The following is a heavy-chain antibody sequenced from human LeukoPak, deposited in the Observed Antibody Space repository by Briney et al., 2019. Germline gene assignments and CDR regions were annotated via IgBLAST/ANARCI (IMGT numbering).Heavy chain of an antibody. CDR3: ARGQWLVLDY. J-gene: IGHJ4*02. D-gene: IGHD6-19*01. CDR2: INDSGST. V-gene: IGHV4-34*01. Sequence: ASETLSLTCAVYGGSFSGYYWSWIRQSPGKGLEWIGEINDSGSTNYNPSLESRVTISVDTSKNQFSLKLSSVTAADTAVYYCARGQWLVLDYWGQGTLVTVSS. CDR1: GGSFSGYY.